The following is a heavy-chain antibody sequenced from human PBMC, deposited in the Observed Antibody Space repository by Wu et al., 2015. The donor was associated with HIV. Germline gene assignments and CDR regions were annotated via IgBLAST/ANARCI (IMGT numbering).Heavy chain of an antibody. CDR3: ARWEELQLGNSFDL. CDR2: IIPLSGTI. CDR1: GDTLNRFT. V-gene: IGHV1-69*12. Sequence: QVQLLQSGPEVRGPGPSVRISCKTLGDTLNRFTINWVRQAPGQGVEWVGGIIPLSGTINYAQKFQTRVTITADESTATAHLEVNSLRHEDTAMYYCARWEELQLGNSFDLWGLGTMVIVSS. J-gene: IGHJ3*01. D-gene: IGHD1-1*01.